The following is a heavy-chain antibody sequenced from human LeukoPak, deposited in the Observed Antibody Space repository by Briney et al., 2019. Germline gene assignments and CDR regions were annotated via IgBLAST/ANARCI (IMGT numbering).Heavy chain of an antibody. V-gene: IGHV4-4*07. J-gene: IGHJ4*02. CDR2: IYTSGST. D-gene: IGHD6-19*01. CDR1: GGSISTYY. Sequence: SETLSLTCTVSGGSISTYYWNWIRQPAGKGLEWIGRIYTSGSTNYNPSLKSRVTMSVDTSRNQFSLKLSSVTAADTAVYYCARVAGYSSGWYPDYWGQGTLVTVSS. CDR3: ARVAGYSSGWYPDY.